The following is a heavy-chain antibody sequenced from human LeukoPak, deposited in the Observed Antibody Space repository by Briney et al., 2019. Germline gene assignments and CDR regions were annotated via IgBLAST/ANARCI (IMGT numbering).Heavy chain of an antibody. J-gene: IGHJ3*02. Sequence: SETLSLTCTVSGGSISSSSYYWGWIRQAPGKGLEWIGSIYYSGSTYYNPSLKSRVTISVDTSKNQFSLKLSSVTAADTAVYYCARPGDGNTRRIGAFDIWGQGTMVIVSS. D-gene: IGHD2/OR15-2a*01. CDR3: ARPGDGNTRRIGAFDI. CDR1: GGSISSSSYY. V-gene: IGHV4-39*01. CDR2: IYYSGST.